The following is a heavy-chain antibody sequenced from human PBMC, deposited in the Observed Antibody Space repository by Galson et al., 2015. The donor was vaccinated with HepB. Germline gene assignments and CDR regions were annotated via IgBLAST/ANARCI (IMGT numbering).Heavy chain of an antibody. J-gene: IGHJ6*02. Sequence: SLRLSCAASGITFSTYGMHWVRQAPGKGLEWVAVISYDGSNKYHVDSVKGRFTISRDNSKNTLYLQMNSLRAEDTAVYYCAKDVAGDTYYGMDVWGQGTTVTVSS. V-gene: IGHV3-30*18. D-gene: IGHD1-26*01. CDR3: AKDVAGDTYYGMDV. CDR2: ISYDGSNK. CDR1: GITFSTYG.